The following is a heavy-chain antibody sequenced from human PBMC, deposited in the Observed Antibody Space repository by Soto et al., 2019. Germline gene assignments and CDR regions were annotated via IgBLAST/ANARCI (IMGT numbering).Heavy chain of an antibody. D-gene: IGHD2-2*01. CDR2: INHSGST. CDR3: ARGDCSSTSCIVDY. CDR1: GGSFSGYY. Sequence: SETLSLTCAVYGGSFSGYYWSWIRQPPGKGLEWIGEINHSGSTNYNPSLKSRVTISVDTSKNQFSLKLSSVTAADTAVYYCARGDCSSTSCIVDYWGQGTLVTVSS. J-gene: IGHJ4*02. V-gene: IGHV4-34*01.